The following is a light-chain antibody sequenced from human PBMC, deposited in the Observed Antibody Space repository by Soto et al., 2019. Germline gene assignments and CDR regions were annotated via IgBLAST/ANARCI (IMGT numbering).Light chain of an antibody. CDR1: QSISSW. V-gene: IGKV1-33*01. CDR3: QQYDNLPLT. Sequence: LSPSTLAASVRARATITCRASQSISSWLAWYQRKPGKAPKLLIYDASNLETGVPSRFSGSGSGTDFTFTISSLQPEDIATYYCQQYDNLPLTFGGGTKVDIK. J-gene: IGKJ4*01. CDR2: DAS.